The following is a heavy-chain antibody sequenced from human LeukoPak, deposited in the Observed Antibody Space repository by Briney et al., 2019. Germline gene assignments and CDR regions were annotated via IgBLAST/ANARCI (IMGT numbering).Heavy chain of an antibody. J-gene: IGHJ3*02. CDR1: GFTFSSYG. CDR2: IQYDGSNE. D-gene: IGHD2-2*01. V-gene: IGHV3-30*02. Sequence: QAGGSLRLSCAASGFTFSSYGMHWVRQAPGKGLEWVAFIQYDGSNEYYADSVKGRFTISRDNSKNTLYLQMNSLRAEDTAVYYCAKRGLGYCSSTSCPGPFDIWGQGTMVTVSS. CDR3: AKRGLGYCSSTSCPGPFDI.